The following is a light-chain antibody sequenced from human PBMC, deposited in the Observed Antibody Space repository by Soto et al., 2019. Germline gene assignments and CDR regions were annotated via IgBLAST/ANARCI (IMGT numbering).Light chain of an antibody. CDR3: MQPLQAAPT. CDR1: QSLLHSNGYNY. CDR2: LAS. Sequence: DTVMTQSPLSLPVTPGEPASISCKSSQSLLHSNGYNYVDWYLQKPGQSPQLLISLASNRASGVPDRFSGSGSGTDFTLKISRVEAEDVGVYYCMQPLQAAPTFGQGTKVEIK. V-gene: IGKV2-28*01. J-gene: IGKJ1*01.